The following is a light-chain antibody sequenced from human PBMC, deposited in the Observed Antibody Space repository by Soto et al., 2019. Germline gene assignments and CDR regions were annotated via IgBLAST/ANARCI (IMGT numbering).Light chain of an antibody. CDR2: WAS. V-gene: IGKV4-1*01. CDR3: QQYYSTPFT. CDR1: QSVLYSSNNKNY. J-gene: IGKJ2*01. Sequence: DIVMTQSPDSLAVYLGERATINCKSSQSVLYSSNNKNYLAWYQQKPGQPPKLLLYWASTRESGVPDRFSGSGSGTDFTLTISSLQAEDVAVYYCQQYYSTPFTFGQGTKLEIK.